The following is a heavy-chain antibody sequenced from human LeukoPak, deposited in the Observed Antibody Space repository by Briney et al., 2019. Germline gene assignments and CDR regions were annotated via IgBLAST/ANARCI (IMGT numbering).Heavy chain of an antibody. CDR3: AREDAHYYGSGSYYYYYYMDV. V-gene: IGHV3-21*01. Sequence: GGSLRLSCAASGFTFSSDEMNWVRQAPGKGLEWVSSISSSSSYINYPYSVKRRFTISRDNAKNSLYLQMNSLRAEGTAVYYCAREDAHYYGSGSYYYYYYMDVWGKGTTVTVSS. CDR1: GFTFSSDE. J-gene: IGHJ6*03. CDR2: ISSSSSYI. D-gene: IGHD3-10*01.